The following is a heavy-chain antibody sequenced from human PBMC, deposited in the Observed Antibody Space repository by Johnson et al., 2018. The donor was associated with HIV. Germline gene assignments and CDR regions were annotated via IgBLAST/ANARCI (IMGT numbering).Heavy chain of an antibody. J-gene: IGHJ3*02. Sequence: VQLVESGGGLVQPGRYLRLSCAASGFTFDDYAMHWVRQAPGKGLEWVSGISWNSGSIGYADSVKGRFTISRDNAKNSLYLQMNSLRAEDTALYYCAKVYYDSSGYGAFDIWGQGTMVTVSS. V-gene: IGHV3-9*01. CDR3: AKVYYDSSGYGAFDI. CDR2: ISWNSGSI. CDR1: GFTFDDYA. D-gene: IGHD3-22*01.